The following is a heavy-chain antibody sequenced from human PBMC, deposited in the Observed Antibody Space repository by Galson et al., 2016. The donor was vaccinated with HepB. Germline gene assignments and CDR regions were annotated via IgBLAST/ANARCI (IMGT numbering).Heavy chain of an antibody. J-gene: IGHJ4*02. CDR3: ARGSSGHVEIDY. CDR1: GYTFTSYY. D-gene: IGHD6-19*01. CDR2: LNPSGGST. Sequence: SVKVSCKASGYTFTSYYMHWVRQAPGQGLEWKGILNPSGGSTTYAQKFQGRVTMTRDTSTSTVYMELSSLRSEDTAVYYCARGSSGHVEIDYWGQGTLVTVSS. V-gene: IGHV1-46*01.